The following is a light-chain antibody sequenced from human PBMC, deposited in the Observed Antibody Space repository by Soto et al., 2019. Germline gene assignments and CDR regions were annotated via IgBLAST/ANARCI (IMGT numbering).Light chain of an antibody. CDR3: QSYDSSLNSVV. V-gene: IGLV1-40*01. CDR2: GNT. J-gene: IGLJ2*01. Sequence: QSVLTQPPSVSGAPGQRVTISCTGSSSNIGADYDVHWYQQLPGTAPKFLIYGNTDRPSGVPDRFSGSKSGTSASLAITGLQAEDEAVYYCQSYDSSLNSVVFGGGTKVTVL. CDR1: SSNIGADYD.